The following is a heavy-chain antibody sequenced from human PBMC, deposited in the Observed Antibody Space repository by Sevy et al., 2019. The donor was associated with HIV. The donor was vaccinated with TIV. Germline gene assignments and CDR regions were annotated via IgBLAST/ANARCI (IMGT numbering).Heavy chain of an antibody. CDR1: GYTFTSYG. D-gene: IGHD2-2*01. CDR2: IGAYNGNT. V-gene: IGHV1-18*04. CDR3: ARYCSSTSCYGGAFDY. Sequence: ASVKVSCKASGYTFTSYGISWVRQAPGQGLEWMGRIGAYNGNTNYAQKLQGRVTMTTDTSTSTAYMELRSLRSDDTAVYYCARYCSSTSCYGGAFDYWGQGTLVTVSS. J-gene: IGHJ4*02.